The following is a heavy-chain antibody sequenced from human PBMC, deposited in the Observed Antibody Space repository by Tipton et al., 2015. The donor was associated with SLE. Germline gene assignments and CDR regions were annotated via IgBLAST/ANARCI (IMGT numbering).Heavy chain of an antibody. J-gene: IGHJ4*02. CDR1: GFTFSSYA. V-gene: IGHV3-7*01. CDR3: AREGHGDSDY. D-gene: IGHD4-17*01. CDR2: IKQDGSEK. Sequence: SLRLSCAASGFTFSSYAMHWVRQAPGKGLEWVANIKQDGSEKYYVDSVKGRFTISRDNAKNSLYLQMNSLRAEDTAVYYCAREGHGDSDYWGQGTLVTVSS.